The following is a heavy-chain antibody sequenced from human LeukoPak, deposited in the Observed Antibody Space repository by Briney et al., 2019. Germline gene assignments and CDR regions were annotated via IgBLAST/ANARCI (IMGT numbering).Heavy chain of an antibody. CDR1: GFTFSSYA. Sequence: GGSLRLSCAASGFTFSSYAMSWVRQAPGKGLEWVSVIYSGGSTYYADSVKGRFTISRDNSKNTLYLQMNSLRAEDTAVYYCARGLQLGDAFDIWGQGTMVTVSS. CDR3: ARGLQLGDAFDI. D-gene: IGHD1-1*01. V-gene: IGHV3-66*01. J-gene: IGHJ3*02. CDR2: IYSGGST.